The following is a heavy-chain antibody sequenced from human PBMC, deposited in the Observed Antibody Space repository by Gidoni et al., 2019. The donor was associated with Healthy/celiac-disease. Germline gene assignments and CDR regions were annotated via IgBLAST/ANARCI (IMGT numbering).Heavy chain of an antibody. V-gene: IGHV3-21*01. D-gene: IGHD3-22*01. CDR2: ISSSSSYI. CDR1: VCTFSSYS. CDR3: ARDRDYYDSSGTDY. J-gene: IGHJ4*02. Sequence: EVQLVESGGGLATPAGSLRRACAASVCTFSSYSINWVRQAPGKGLEWISSISSSSSYIYYADSVKGRFTMSRDNAKNSLYLEMNSLRAEDTAVYYCARDRDYYDSSGTDYWGQGTLVTVSS.